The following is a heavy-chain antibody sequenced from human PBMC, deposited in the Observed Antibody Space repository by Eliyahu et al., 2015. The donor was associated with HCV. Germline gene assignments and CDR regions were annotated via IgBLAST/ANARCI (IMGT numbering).Heavy chain of an antibody. CDR1: GYSLTSYW. V-gene: IGHV5-51*03. Sequence: EVQLVQSGAEVKKAGESLKISCKGSGYSLTSYWIGWVSQKPGKGLEWMGIIYPGDSETRYSPSFQGHVTMSADKSVTTAYLQWSSLKASDTGMYYCARADSSGVFEYWGQGALVTVSS. CDR3: ARADSSGVFEY. D-gene: IGHD3-22*01. J-gene: IGHJ4*02. CDR2: IYPGDSET.